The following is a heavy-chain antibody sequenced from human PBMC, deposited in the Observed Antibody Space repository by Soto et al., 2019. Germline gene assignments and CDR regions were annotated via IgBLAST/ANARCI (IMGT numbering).Heavy chain of an antibody. D-gene: IGHD3-3*01. CDR3: ARGHGVIRRALDV. CDR2: ISAYSVET. J-gene: IGHJ6*02. V-gene: IGHV1-18*01. Sequence: QVQLVQSGAEVKKPGASVKVSCKASGYRFETYGMTWVRQAPGQGLEWMGWISAYSVETYSAQKLQDRVTMPTDTSTGTAYMELRGLRSDDTALYYCARGHGVIRRALDVWGRGTTVTVSS. CDR1: GYRFETYG.